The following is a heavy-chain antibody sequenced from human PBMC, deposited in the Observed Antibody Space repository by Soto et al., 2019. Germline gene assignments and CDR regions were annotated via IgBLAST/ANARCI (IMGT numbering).Heavy chain of an antibody. J-gene: IGHJ6*03. V-gene: IGHV3-74*01. D-gene: IGHD6-13*01. CDR3: ATRYSSSWTYYYYYMDV. CDR1: GFTFSSYW. CDR2: INSDGSNT. Sequence: GGSLRLSCAASGFTFSSYWMHWVRQAPGKGLVWVSRINSDGSNTNYADSVKGRFTISRDNAENMPYLQLNSLRAEDTAVYSCATRYSSSWTYYYYYMDVWGRGTTVTVSS.